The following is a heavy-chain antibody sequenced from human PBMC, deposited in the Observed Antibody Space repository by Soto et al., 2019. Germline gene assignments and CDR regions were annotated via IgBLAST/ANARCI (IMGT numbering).Heavy chain of an antibody. Sequence: SETLSLTCTVSGGSISSSSYYWGWIRQPPGKGLEWIGSIYYSGSTYYNPSLKSRVTISVDTSKNQFSLKLSSVTAADTAVYYCVRHEPPRGPGAINYWGQGTLVTVSS. CDR3: VRHEPPRGPGAINY. V-gene: IGHV4-39*01. D-gene: IGHD2-2*02. CDR2: IYYSGST. J-gene: IGHJ4*02. CDR1: GGSISSSSYY.